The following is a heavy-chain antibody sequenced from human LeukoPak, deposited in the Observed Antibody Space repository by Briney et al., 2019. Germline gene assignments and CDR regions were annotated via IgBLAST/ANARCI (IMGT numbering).Heavy chain of an antibody. Sequence: SLTLGLSCTVSGGGISSSNWGSWVRQAPGKGLEWIGEIFHGGSTNYNPSLKSRVTISGDKSRNLISLKVSSVTAADTAVYYCATSQGYSNVLGGDYFDYWGHGTLVTVSS. J-gene: IGHJ4*01. CDR2: IFHGGST. V-gene: IGHV4-4*02. CDR1: GGGISSSNW. D-gene: IGHD4-11*01. CDR3: ATSQGYSNVLGGDYFDY.